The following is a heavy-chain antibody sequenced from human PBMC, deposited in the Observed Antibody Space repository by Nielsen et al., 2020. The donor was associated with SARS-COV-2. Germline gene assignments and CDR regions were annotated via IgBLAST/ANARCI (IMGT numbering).Heavy chain of an antibody. CDR1: GYTFTGYY. CDR3: ARARATIFGLVMSYGMDV. D-gene: IGHD3/OR15-3a*01. CDR2: INPNSDGT. J-gene: IGHJ6*02. V-gene: IGHV1-2*02. Sequence: ASVKVSCKASGYTFTGYYMHWVRQAPGQGLEWMGWINPNSDGTDYAEKFQGRVSMTRDTSINTAYMELTRVKSDDTAVYYCARARATIFGLVMSYGMDVWGQGTTVAVSS.